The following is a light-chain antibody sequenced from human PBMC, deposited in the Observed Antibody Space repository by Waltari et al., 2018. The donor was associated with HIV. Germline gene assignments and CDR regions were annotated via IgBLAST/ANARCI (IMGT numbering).Light chain of an antibody. CDR1: SSNIWAGYA. CDR3: QSYDSSLSGWV. V-gene: IGLV1-40*01. Sequence: QSVLTQPPSVSGAPAQRVTISCTGSSSNIWAGYAGHWYQQLPGTAPKLLIYGNNNRPSGVPDRFSGSKSGTSASLAITGLQAEDEADYYCQSYDSSLSGWVFGGGTKLTVL. J-gene: IGLJ3*02. CDR2: GNN.